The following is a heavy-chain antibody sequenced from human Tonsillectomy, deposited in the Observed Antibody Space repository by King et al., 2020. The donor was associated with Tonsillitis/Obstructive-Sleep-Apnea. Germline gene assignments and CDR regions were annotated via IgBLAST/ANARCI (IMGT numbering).Heavy chain of an antibody. V-gene: IGHV1-69*04. CDR3: ARGGTEVGYYYYMDV. Sequence: VQLVQSGAEVKKPGSSVKLSCKASGGTFSSYTISWVRQAPGQGPEWMGRIIPIIGIANYAQKFQGRVTITADKSTSTAYMEVSSLRYEDTAVYYCARGGTEVGYYYYMDVWGKGTTVTVSS. J-gene: IGHJ6*03. D-gene: IGHD1-26*01. CDR1: GGTFSSYT. CDR2: IIPIIGIA.